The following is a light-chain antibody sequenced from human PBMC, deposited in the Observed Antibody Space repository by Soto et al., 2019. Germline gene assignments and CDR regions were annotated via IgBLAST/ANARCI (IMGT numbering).Light chain of an antibody. Sequence: QSALTQPRSVSGSPGQSVTISCTGTSSDVGGYNYVSWYQQHPGNAPKLMIYDVSKRPSGVPDRFSGSKSGNTASLTISGRQAGDEADYYCCSYAGSYTFYVFGTGTKLTVL. V-gene: IGLV2-11*01. CDR1: SSDVGGYNY. CDR3: CSYAGSYTFYV. CDR2: DVS. J-gene: IGLJ1*01.